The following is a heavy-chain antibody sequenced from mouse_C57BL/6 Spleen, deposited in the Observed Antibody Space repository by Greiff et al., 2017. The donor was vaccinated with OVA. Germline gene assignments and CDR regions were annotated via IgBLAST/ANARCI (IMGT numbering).Heavy chain of an antibody. CDR2: IYPGSGST. V-gene: IGHV1-55*01. CDR1: GYTFTSYW. J-gene: IGHJ3*01. Sequence: QVQLKESGAELVKPGASVKMSCKASGYTFTSYWITWVKQRPGQGLEWIGDIYPGSGSTNYNEKLKSKATLTVDTSSSTAYMQLSSLTSEDSAVYYCARSRAYYSNYEAAYWGQGTLVTVSA. CDR3: ARSRAYYSNYEAAY. D-gene: IGHD2-5*01.